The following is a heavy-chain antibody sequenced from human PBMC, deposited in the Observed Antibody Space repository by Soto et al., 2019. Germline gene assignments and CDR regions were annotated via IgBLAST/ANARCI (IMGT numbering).Heavy chain of an antibody. CDR1: GGVFSNYA. J-gene: IGHJ5*02. D-gene: IGHD3-9*01. CDR2: LVPVFGTP. Sequence: QVQLVQSGAEVKQPGSSVKVSCKASGGVFSNYALTWVRQAPGQGPEWVGGLVPVFGTPNYAPKFQGRVTVTADESTRTGYLELSTLTSADTAISYCPRGSHYLSTGYYFDTWGQGTLVIVSS. V-gene: IGHV1-69*01. CDR3: PRGSHYLSTGYYFDT.